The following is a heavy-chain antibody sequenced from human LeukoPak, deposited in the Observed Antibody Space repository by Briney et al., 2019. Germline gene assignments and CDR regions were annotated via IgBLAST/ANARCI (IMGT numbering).Heavy chain of an antibody. CDR1: GGSISGYY. CDR2: IYYSGST. V-gene: IGHV4-59*06. Sequence: SETLSLTCTVSGGSISGYYWSWIRQPPGKGLEWIGYIYYSGSTYYNPSLKSRVTISVDTSKNQFSLKLSSVTAADTAVYYCARGPVGATPFDYWGQGTLVTVS. J-gene: IGHJ4*02. CDR3: ARGPVGATPFDY. D-gene: IGHD1-26*01.